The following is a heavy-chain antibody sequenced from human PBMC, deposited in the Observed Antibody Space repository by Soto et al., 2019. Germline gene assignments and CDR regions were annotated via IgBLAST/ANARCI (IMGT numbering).Heavy chain of an antibody. CDR3: ARGFKDYYYYGMDV. Sequence: SETLSLTCTVSGGSISSYYWSWIRQPPGKGLEWIGYIYYSGSTYYNPSLKSRVTISVDTSKNQFSLKLSSVTAADTAVYYCARGFKDYYYYGMDVWGQGTTVTVS. V-gene: IGHV4-59*12. CDR2: IYYSGST. CDR1: GGSISSYY. J-gene: IGHJ6*02.